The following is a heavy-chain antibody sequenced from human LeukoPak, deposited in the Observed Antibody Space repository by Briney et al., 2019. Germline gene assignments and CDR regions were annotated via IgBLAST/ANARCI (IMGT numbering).Heavy chain of an antibody. CDR2: IWYDGSNK. CDR3: ARDRYYDSSGYSDFDY. D-gene: IGHD3-22*01. V-gene: IGHV3-33*01. Sequence: PGRSLRLSCAASGFTFSSYGMHWVRQAPGKGLEWVAVIWYDGSNKCYADSVKGRFTISRDNSKNTLYLQMNSLRAEDTAVYYCARDRYYDSSGYSDFDYWGQGTLVTVSS. J-gene: IGHJ4*02. CDR1: GFTFSSYG.